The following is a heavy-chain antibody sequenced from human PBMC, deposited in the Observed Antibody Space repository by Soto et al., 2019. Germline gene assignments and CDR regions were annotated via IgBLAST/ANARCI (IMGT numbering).Heavy chain of an antibody. D-gene: IGHD3-22*01. CDR2: IRSKTNTYAT. J-gene: IGHJ4*02. CDR3: TRLDYDDSSGYYPVDY. Sequence: PGGSLRLSCAASGFTFSGSAIHWVRQASGKGLVWVGRIRSKTNTYATAYAVSVKGRFTISRDDSKSTAYLQMNSLKTEDTAVYFCTRLDYDDSSGYYPVDYWGQGTLVTVSS. CDR1: GFTFSGSA. V-gene: IGHV3-73*01.